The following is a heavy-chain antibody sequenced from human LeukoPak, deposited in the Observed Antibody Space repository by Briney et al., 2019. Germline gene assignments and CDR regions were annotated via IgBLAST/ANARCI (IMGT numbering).Heavy chain of an antibody. D-gene: IGHD4-17*01. V-gene: IGHV4-59*12. Sequence: PSEALSLTCSVSGVSINGYFWSWIRQPPGKGLEWIGYIYYSGGTSYNPSLKSRVTMSVDTSKNQFSLRLTSVSAADTAVYYCARYLTIGTYGHGFDYWGQGTLVSVSS. CDR1: GVSINGYF. J-gene: IGHJ4*02. CDR3: ARYLTIGTYGHGFDY. CDR2: IYYSGGT.